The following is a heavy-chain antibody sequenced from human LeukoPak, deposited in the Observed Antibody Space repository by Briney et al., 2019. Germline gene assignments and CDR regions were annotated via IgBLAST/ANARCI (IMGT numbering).Heavy chain of an antibody. J-gene: IGHJ4*02. CDR2: ITYRRSA. D-gene: IGHD2-21*01. V-gene: IGHV4-34*01. CDR1: GSLDIYY. CDR3: AAYGGDWNFDS. Sequence: PSETLSLTCAVYGSLDIYYFMFVRQPPGKGLQWVGEITYRRSADYNPSLKSRLTISIDVPQRQISLQLRSVTAADTAVYYCAAYGGDWNFDSWGQGTLVTVSS.